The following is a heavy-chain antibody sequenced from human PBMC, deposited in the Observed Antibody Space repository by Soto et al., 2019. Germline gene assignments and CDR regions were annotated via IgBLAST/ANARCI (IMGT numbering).Heavy chain of an antibody. D-gene: IGHD3-3*01. V-gene: IGHV3-23*01. CDR3: AKGFLEWLAPSYFDY. CDR2: ISGSSDTI. CDR1: GFTFSSYA. Sequence: GGSLRLSCAASGFTFSSYAMSWVRQVPWKGLEWVSSISGSSDTIYSADSVKGRFTISRDNSKNTLFLQMNSLRVEDTAVYFCAKGFLEWLAPSYFDYWGRGTLVTVSS. J-gene: IGHJ4*02.